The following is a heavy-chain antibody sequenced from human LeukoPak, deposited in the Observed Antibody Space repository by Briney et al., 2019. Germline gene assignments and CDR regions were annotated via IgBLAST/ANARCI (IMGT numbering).Heavy chain of an antibody. J-gene: IGHJ4*02. CDR2: INPNSGDT. D-gene: IGHD2-2*01. CDR3: ARDYCSSTSCLFDY. V-gene: IGHV1-2*06. CDR1: GYTFTGYY. Sequence: ASVKVSCKASGYTFTGYYMHWVRRAPGQGLEWMGRINPNSGDTNNAQKFQGRVTMTRDTSISTAYMDLSRLTSDDTAVYYCARDYCSSTSCLFDYWGQGTLVTVSS.